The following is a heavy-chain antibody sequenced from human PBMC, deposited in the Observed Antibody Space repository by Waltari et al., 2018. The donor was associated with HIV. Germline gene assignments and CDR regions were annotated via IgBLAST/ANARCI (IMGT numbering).Heavy chain of an antibody. CDR1: GSTFTSYA. Sequence: QVQLVQSGAEVKKPGASVKVSCKASGSTFTSYAIHLVRQAPGQRLEWMGWIHAGNGNTKYSQKFQGRVTITRDTSASTAYMELSSLRSEDTAVYYCARDIPRMGIDYWGQGTLVTVSS. CDR3: ARDIPRMGIDY. D-gene: IGHD2-15*01. J-gene: IGHJ4*02. V-gene: IGHV1-3*01. CDR2: IHAGNGNT.